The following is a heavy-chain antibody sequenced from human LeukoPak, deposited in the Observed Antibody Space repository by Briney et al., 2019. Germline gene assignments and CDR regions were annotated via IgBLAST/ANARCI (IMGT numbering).Heavy chain of an antibody. CDR2: IYYSGST. J-gene: IGHJ5*02. V-gene: IGHV4-59*01. D-gene: IGHD3-10*01. CDR1: GGSITNYY. CDR3: ARGGYYGSGNDFRFDP. Sequence: SETLSLTCTVSGGSITNYYWSWIRQPPGKGLEWIGYIYYSGSTNYNPSLKSRVTISVDTSKNQFSLKLTSVTAADTAVYFCARGGYYGSGNDFRFDPWGQGTLVTVSS.